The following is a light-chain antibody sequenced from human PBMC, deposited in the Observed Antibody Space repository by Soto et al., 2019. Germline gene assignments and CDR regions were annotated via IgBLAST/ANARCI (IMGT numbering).Light chain of an antibody. J-gene: IGLJ3*02. CDR3: SSYSSSYTWV. CDR2: GVT. Sequence: QSALTQPASVSGSPGQSITISCTGTSSDIGSQNFVSWHQQRPGKAPKVIIYGVTNRPSGVSNRFSGSKSGNTASLTISGLQADDEADYYCSSYSSSYTWVFGGWTKLTVL. CDR1: SSDIGSQNF. V-gene: IGLV2-14*01.